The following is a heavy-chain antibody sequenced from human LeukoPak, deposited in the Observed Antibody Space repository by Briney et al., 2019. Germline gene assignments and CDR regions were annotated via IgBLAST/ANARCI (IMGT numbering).Heavy chain of an antibody. V-gene: IGHV3-72*01. CDR1: GFTFSDHY. CDR2: TRNKANSYTT. CDR3: TSPSY. J-gene: IGHJ4*02. Sequence: PGGSLRLSCAASGFTFSDHYMDWVRQAPGKGLEWVGRTRNKANSYTTVYAASVKGRFTISRDESENSLLLQMNSLKTEDTAVYYCTSPSYWGQGTLVTVSS.